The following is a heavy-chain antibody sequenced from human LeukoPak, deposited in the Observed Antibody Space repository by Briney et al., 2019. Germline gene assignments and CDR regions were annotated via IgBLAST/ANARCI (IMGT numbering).Heavy chain of an antibody. CDR3: TTEGAWYDILTGYYYIDY. D-gene: IGHD3-9*01. J-gene: IGHJ4*02. CDR1: GFTFSNAW. CDR2: IKSKTDGGTT. V-gene: IGHV3-15*01. Sequence: GGSLRLSCAASGFTFSNAWMSWVRQAPGKGLEWVGRIKSKTDGGTTDYAAPVKGRFTISRDDSKNTLYLQMNSLKTEDTAVYYCTTEGAWYDILTGYYYIDYWGQGTLVTVSS.